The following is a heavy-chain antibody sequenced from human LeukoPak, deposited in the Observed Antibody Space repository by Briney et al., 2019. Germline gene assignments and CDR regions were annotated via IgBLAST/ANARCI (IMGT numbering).Heavy chain of an antibody. CDR3: AREDDYGDYVGNLIY. CDR1: GYSFTSYW. CDR2: IYPGDSDT. D-gene: IGHD4-17*01. J-gene: IGHJ4*02. V-gene: IGHV5-51*01. Sequence: GESLQISCKGSGYSFTSYWIGWVRQMPGKGLEWMGIIYPGDSDTRYSPSFQGQVTISADKSISTAYLQWSSLKASDTAMYYCAREDDYGDYVGNLIYWGQGTLVTVSS.